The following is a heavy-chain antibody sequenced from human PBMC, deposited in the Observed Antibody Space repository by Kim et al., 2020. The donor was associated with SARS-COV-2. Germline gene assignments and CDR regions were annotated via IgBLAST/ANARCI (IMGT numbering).Heavy chain of an antibody. CDR3: AREDGYGLVDY. J-gene: IGHJ4*02. V-gene: IGHV3-33*01. CDR1: GFTFSSYG. CDR2: IWYDGSNK. Sequence: GGSLRLSCAASGFTFSSYGMHWVRQAPGKGLEWVAVIWYDGSNKYYADSVKGRFTISRDNSKNTLYLQMNSLRAEDTAVYYCAREDGYGLVDYWGQGTLVTVSS. D-gene: IGHD5-18*01.